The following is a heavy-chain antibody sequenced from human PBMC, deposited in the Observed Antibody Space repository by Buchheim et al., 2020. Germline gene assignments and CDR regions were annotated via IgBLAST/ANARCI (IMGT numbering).Heavy chain of an antibody. CDR1: GFTFSSYA. D-gene: IGHD2-21*01. Sequence: EVQLLESGGGLVQPGGSLRLSCAASGFTFSSYAMSWVRQAPGKGLEWVANIKEDGSERYYVDSVKGRFTISRDNAVNSLYLQMNSLKAEDTAVYYCACGPHWGQGTL. CDR3: ACGPH. CDR2: IKEDGSER. V-gene: IGHV3-7*01. J-gene: IGHJ4*02.